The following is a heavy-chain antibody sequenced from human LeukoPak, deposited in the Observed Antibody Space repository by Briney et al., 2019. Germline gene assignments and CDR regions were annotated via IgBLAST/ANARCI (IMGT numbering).Heavy chain of an antibody. J-gene: IGHJ5*02. CDR1: GGSISTYY. CDR2: IYTSGST. V-gene: IGHV4-4*09. CDR3: AITLYSSSWYDWFDP. D-gene: IGHD6-13*01. Sequence: SETLSLTCTVSGGSISTYYWSWIRQPPGEGLEWIGYIYTSGSTNYSPSLKSRVTISVDTSKNQFSLKLSSVTAADTAVYYCAITLYSSSWYDWFDPWGQGTLVTVSS.